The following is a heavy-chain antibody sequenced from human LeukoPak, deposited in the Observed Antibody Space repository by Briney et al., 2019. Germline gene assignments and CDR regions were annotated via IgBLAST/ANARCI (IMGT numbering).Heavy chain of an antibody. CDR3: ARDGGSRWSNDAFDI. D-gene: IGHD6-19*01. CDR1: GFTFSSYA. Sequence: PGGSLRPSCAASGFTFSSYAMPSVRQAPGKGLEYVSAISSNGGSTYCAHCVKGRFTSSRDNSKITLYLQMGSLRAEDIAVYYRARDGGSRWSNDAFDIWGQGTMVTVSS. CDR2: ISSNGGST. V-gene: IGHV3-64*01. J-gene: IGHJ3*02.